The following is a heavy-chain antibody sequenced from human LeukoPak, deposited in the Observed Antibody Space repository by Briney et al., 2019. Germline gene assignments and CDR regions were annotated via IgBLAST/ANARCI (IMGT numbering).Heavy chain of an antibody. CDR3: ARQVVGATFDY. V-gene: IGHV4-59*08. CDR2: IYYSGSA. D-gene: IGHD1-26*01. J-gene: IGHJ4*02. CDR1: GGSISSYY. Sequence: SETLSLTCTVSGGSISSYYWSWIRQPPGKGLEWIGYIYYSGSANYNPSLKSRVTISVDTSKNQFSLKLSSVTAADTAVYYCARQVVGATFDYWGQGTLVTVSS.